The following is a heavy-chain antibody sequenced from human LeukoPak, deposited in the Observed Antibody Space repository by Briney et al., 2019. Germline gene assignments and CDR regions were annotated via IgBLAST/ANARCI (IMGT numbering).Heavy chain of an antibody. V-gene: IGHV3-23*01. D-gene: IGHD2-15*01. CDR2: ISGSGGST. Sequence: GGPLRLSCAASGFTFTSYAMSWVRQAPGKGLEWVSAISGSGGSTYYADSVKGRFTISRDNSKNTLYLQMNSLRAEDTALYYCAQRKTGSALGEFDYWGQGTLVTVSS. J-gene: IGHJ4*02. CDR3: AQRKTGSALGEFDY. CDR1: GFTFTSYA.